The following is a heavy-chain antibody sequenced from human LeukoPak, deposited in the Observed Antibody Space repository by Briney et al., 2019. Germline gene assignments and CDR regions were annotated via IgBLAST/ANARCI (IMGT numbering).Heavy chain of an antibody. Sequence: SEILSLTCTVSGGSISSYYWSWIRQPPGKGLEWIGYIYYSGSTNYNPSLKSRVTISVDTSKNQFSLKLSSVTAADTAVYYCARLKWLRINWFDPWGQGTLVTVSS. CDR1: GGSISSYY. CDR3: ARLKWLRINWFDP. CDR2: IYYSGST. J-gene: IGHJ5*02. V-gene: IGHV4-59*08. D-gene: IGHD5-12*01.